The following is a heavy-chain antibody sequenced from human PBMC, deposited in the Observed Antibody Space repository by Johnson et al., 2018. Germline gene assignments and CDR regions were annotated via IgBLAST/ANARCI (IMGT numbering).Heavy chain of an antibody. Sequence: QVQLQESGPGLVKPSETLSLTCTVSGGSISSYYWSWIRQPPGKGLEWIGYIYYSGSPNYNPSLKRRVTISVDTSKNQFSLKLSSVTAADTAVYYCARGVWFGENLYYYYYMDVWGKGTTVTVSS. CDR3: ARGVWFGENLYYYYYMDV. CDR1: GGSISSYY. J-gene: IGHJ6*03. V-gene: IGHV4-59*01. D-gene: IGHD3-10*01. CDR2: IYYSGSP.